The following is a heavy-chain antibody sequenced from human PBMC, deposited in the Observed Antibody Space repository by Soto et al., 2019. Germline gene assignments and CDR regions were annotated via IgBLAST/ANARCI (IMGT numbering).Heavy chain of an antibody. CDR1: GFTFSDYY. Sequence: GGSLRLSCAVSGFTFSDYYMGWIRQAPGKGLDWVSYISRTSSDTGYADSVKGRFTIFRDNAKNSLYLQMNSLRADDTAVYYCARITVAGSSWSSYYFYGLDVCGKGTTVTVSS. CDR3: ARITVAGSSWSSYYFYGLDV. CDR2: ISRTSSDT. J-gene: IGHJ6*04. V-gene: IGHV3-11*06. D-gene: IGHD6-13*01.